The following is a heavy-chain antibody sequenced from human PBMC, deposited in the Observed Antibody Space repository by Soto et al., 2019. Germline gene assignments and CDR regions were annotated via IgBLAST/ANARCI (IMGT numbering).Heavy chain of an antibody. CDR2: MSFDGTDK. V-gene: IGHV3-30*04. Sequence: QVQLLESGGGVAQPGRSLRLSCAASGFSFSQHAMHWVRQAPGKGLEWVAVMSFDGTDKHYADSVRGRFTISRDNSKNTLFLQLDSLRPADTGAYYCARALTNSNGGMDIWGQGTTVSVSS. CDR1: GFSFSQHA. J-gene: IGHJ6*02. D-gene: IGHD2-21*01. CDR3: ARALTNSNGGMDI.